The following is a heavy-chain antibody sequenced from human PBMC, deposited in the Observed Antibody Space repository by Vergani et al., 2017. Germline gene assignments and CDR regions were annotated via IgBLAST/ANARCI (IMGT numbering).Heavy chain of an antibody. V-gene: IGHV1-2*02. CDR3: ARYRTKTVRSSWTTSNWFDP. CDR1: GYTFTGYY. CDR2: INPNSGGT. D-gene: IGHD6-13*01. Sequence: QVQLVQSGAEVKKPGASVKVSCKASGYTFTGYYMHWVRQAPGQGLEWMGWINPNSGGTNYAQKFQGRVTMTRDTAISTAYMELSRLRSDDTAVYYCARYRTKTVRSSWTTSNWFDPWGQGTLVTVSS. J-gene: IGHJ5*02.